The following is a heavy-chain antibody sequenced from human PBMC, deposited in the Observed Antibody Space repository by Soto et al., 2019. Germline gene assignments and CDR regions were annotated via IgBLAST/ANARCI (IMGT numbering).Heavy chain of an antibody. CDR3: AKWFGESFFDYYGMDV. CDR1: GGSFSGYY. V-gene: IGHV4-34*01. D-gene: IGHD3-10*01. Sequence: PSETLSLTCAVYGGSFSGYYWSWIRQPPGKGLEWIGEINHSGSTNYNPSLKSRVTISVDTSKNQFSLKLSSVTAADTAVYYCAKWFGESFFDYYGMDVWGQGTTVTVSS. J-gene: IGHJ6*02. CDR2: INHSGST.